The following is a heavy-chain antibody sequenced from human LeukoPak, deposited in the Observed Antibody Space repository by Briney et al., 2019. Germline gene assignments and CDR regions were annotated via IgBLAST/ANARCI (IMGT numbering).Heavy chain of an antibody. Sequence: GGSLRLSCAASGFIFTNYFMSWVRQAPGKGLEWVASIKHDGSEKYYVDSVRGRFTISRDNTMNSLYLQMSSLRAEDTAVYYCASDRGWRTSGYYLYYFEYWGQGTLVTFSS. CDR1: GFIFTNYF. D-gene: IGHD3-3*01. V-gene: IGHV3-7*01. J-gene: IGHJ4*02. CDR3: ASDRGWRTSGYYLYYFEY. CDR2: IKHDGSEK.